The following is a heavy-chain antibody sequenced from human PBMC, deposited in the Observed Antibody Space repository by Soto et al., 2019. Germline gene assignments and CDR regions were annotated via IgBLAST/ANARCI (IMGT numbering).Heavy chain of an antibody. D-gene: IGHD3-10*01. CDR3: AVYSRFGELLKGWFDP. V-gene: IGHV1-2*02. CDR2: INPNNGGT. Sequence: ASVKVSCKASGYTFTGYYMHWVRQAPGQGLEWMGWINPNNGGTNYAQKFQGRVTMTTDTSTSTAYMELRSLRSDDTAVYYCAVYSRFGELLKGWFDPWGQGTLVTVSS. J-gene: IGHJ5*02. CDR1: GYTFTGYY.